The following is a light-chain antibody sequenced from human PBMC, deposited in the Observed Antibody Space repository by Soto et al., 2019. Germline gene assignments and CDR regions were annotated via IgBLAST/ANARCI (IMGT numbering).Light chain of an antibody. Sequence: QSALTQPASVSGSPGQSITISCTGTSSDVGGYNYVSWYQQHLGKAPKLMIYDVSNRPSGVSNRFSGSKSGNTASLTISGLQSEYEADYYCSSYTSSSTAPYVFGTGTKVTVL. CDR2: DVS. J-gene: IGLJ1*01. CDR3: SSYTSSSTAPYV. CDR1: SSDVGGYNY. V-gene: IGLV2-14*01.